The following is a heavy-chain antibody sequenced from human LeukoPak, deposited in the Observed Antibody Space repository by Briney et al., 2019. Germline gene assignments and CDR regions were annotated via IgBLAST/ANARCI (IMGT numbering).Heavy chain of an antibody. CDR1: GFSVSDIF. CDR3: TRGTYP. V-gene: IGHV3-53*01. Sequence: PPGGSLRLSCAASGFSVSDIFMTWVRQAPGKGPEWVSIIFNSGGTYYADSVKGRFNIFRDNSRNTIYPQMNSLRPEDTAVYYCTRGTYPWGQGTLVTVSS. D-gene: IGHD3-10*01. CDR2: IFNSGGT. J-gene: IGHJ5*02.